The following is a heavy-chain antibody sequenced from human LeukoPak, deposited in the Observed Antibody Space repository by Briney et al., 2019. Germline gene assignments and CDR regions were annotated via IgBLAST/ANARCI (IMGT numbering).Heavy chain of an antibody. CDR2: INHSGST. J-gene: IGHJ4*02. CDR1: GGSFSGYY. V-gene: IGHV4-34*01. D-gene: IGHD3-16*01. CDR3: ARLFGDYDDTIRSSYWHGHLDY. Sequence: SETLSLTCAVYGGSFSGYYWSWIRQPPGKGLEWIGEINHSGSTNYNPSLKSRVTISVDTSKNQFSLKLSSVTAADTAVYYCARLFGDYDDTIRSSYWHGHLDYWGQGALVLVSS.